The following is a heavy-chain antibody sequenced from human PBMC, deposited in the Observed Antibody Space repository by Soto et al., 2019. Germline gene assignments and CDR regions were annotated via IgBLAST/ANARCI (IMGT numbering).Heavy chain of an antibody. CDR1: GFKFSNYA. D-gene: IGHD3-16*01. CDR3: AKDRRAGGNSAFYFDF. CDR2: ISATGGGT. J-gene: IGHJ4*02. Sequence: GGSLRLSCAASGFKFSNYAMSWVRQAPGKGLEWVSLISATGGGTYYADSVEGRFTISRDNSHNTLYLQVHSLTAEDTAVYYCAKDRRAGGNSAFYFDFWGQGTLVTVSS. V-gene: IGHV3-23*01.